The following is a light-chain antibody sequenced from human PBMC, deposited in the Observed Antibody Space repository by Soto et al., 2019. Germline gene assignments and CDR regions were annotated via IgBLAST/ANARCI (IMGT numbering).Light chain of an antibody. J-gene: IGKJ1*01. CDR2: AAS. V-gene: IGKV1-39*01. Sequence: DIQMTQSPSSLSASVGDRVTITCRASQSISSYLNWYQQKPGKAPKLLIYAASSWQSGVPSRFSGSGSGTDFTLTISSLQPEDVATYYCQQSYSTPPTFGQGTKVEIK. CDR1: QSISSY. CDR3: QQSYSTPPT.